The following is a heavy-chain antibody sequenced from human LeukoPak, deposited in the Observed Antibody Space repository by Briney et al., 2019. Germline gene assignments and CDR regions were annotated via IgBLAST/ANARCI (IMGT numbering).Heavy chain of an antibody. J-gene: IGHJ4*02. CDR1: GGSISSSSYY. CDR2: IYYSGST. Sequence: SETLSLTCTVSGGSISSSSYYWGWIRQPPGKGLEWIGSIYYSGSTYYNPSLKSRVTISVDTSKNQFSLKLSSVTAADTAVYYCAREWGSSWYVDYWGQGTLVTVSS. V-gene: IGHV4-39*07. D-gene: IGHD6-13*01. CDR3: AREWGSSWYVDY.